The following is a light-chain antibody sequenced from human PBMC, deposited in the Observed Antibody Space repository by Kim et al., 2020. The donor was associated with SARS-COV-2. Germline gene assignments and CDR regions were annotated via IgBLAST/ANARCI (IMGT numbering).Light chain of an antibody. V-gene: IGLV3-21*02. J-gene: IGLJ2*01. CDR3: QVWDSDSEVV. Sequence: SYELTQPPSVSVAPGQTASITCGGDNIRYRSVHWYQQRPGQAPVLVVYDDSARPSGIPERFSGSNSGNTATLTISRVEPGDEADFYCQVWDSDSEVVFGG. CDR1: NIRYRS. CDR2: DDS.